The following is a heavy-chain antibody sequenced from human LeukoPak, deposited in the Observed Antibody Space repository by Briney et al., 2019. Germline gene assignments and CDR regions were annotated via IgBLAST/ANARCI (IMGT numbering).Heavy chain of an antibody. V-gene: IGHV4-59*08. J-gene: IGHJ4*02. CDR3: ARHLFGGNWAPLDY. D-gene: IGHD4-23*01. CDR2: IYTGGST. CDR1: GGSISNFY. Sequence: ASETLSLTRTVSGGSISNFYWSWIRQPPGKGLEWIGYIYTGGSTNYNASLKSRVSISVDTSKNRISLKLSSVTAADTAVYYCARHLFGGNWAPLDYWGQGSLVTVSS.